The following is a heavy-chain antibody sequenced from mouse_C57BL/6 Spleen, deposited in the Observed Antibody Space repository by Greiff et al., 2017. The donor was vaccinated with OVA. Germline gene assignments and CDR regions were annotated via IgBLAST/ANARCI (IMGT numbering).Heavy chain of an antibody. D-gene: IGHD2-5*01. J-gene: IGHJ2*01. CDR2: IYPSDSET. CDR3: ASLYSNYVGY. V-gene: IGHV1-61*01. Sequence: ESGAELVRPGSSVKLSCKASGYTFTSYWMDWVKQRPGQGLEWIGNIYPSDSETHYNQKFKDKATLTVDKSSSTAYMQLSSLTSEDSAVYYCASLYSNYVGYWGQGTTLTVSS. CDR1: GYTFTSYW.